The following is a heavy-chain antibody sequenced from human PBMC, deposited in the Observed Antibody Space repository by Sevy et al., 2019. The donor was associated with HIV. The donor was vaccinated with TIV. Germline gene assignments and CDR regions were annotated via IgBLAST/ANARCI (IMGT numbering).Heavy chain of an antibody. V-gene: IGHV3-23*01. J-gene: IGHJ4*02. Sequence: GGSLRLSCAASGFTFSSYAMSWVRQAPGKGLEWVSAISGSGGSTYYADSVKGRFTISRDNSKNTLYLQMNSLRAEDTAGYYCAKVIDPPGSGGFDYWGQGTLVTVSS. CDR3: AKVIDPPGSGGFDY. D-gene: IGHD3-10*01. CDR2: ISGSGGST. CDR1: GFTFSSYA.